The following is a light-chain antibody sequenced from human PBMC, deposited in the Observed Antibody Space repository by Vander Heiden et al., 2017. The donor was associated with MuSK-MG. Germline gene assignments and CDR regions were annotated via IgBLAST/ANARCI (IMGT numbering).Light chain of an antibody. CDR3: TSHTSATTYV. J-gene: IGLJ1*01. CDR1: NSDIGDYNY. Sequence: QSALAQPPSVSGSPGQSITISCTGTNSDIGDYNYVSWYQQRPGRAPHLLMFDVTKRPAGVSDRFSGSKSGNTASLTISGLRPEDEADYYCTSHTSATTYVFGTGTRVTVL. V-gene: IGLV2-14*03. CDR2: DVT.